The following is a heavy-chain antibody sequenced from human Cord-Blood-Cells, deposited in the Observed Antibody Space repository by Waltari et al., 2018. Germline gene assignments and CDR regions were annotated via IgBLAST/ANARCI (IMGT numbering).Heavy chain of an antibody. J-gene: IGHJ5*02. Sequence: VQLQESGPGLVKPSETLSLTCTVSGGSISSHYWSWIRQPPGKGLEWIGYIYCSGSTNYNPSLKSRVTIAVEASKNQFSLKLSSVTAADTAVYYCAREEEAAAGNWFDPWGQGTLVTVSS. CDR3: AREEEAAAGNWFDP. CDR1: GGSISSHY. V-gene: IGHV4-59*11. D-gene: IGHD6-13*01. CDR2: IYCSGST.